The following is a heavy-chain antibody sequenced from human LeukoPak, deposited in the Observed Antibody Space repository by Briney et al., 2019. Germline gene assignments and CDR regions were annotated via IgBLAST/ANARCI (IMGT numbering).Heavy chain of an antibody. CDR3: ARDSKFRFSLGGDY. J-gene: IGHJ4*02. CDR1: GFTFSSYA. CDR2: ISYDGSNK. V-gene: IGHV3-30-3*01. D-gene: IGHD3-16*01. Sequence: GGSLRLSCAASGFTFSSYAMHWVRQAPGKGLEWVAVISYDGSNKYYADSVKGRFTISRDNSKNTLYLQMNSLRAEDTAVYYCARDSKFRFSLGGDYWGQGTLVTVSS.